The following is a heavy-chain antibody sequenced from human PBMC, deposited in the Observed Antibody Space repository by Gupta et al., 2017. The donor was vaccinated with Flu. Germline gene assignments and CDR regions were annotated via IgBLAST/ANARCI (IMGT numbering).Heavy chain of an antibody. CDR1: RSYA. CDR3: ARGSQGDYDCCDT. Sequence: RSYAISWVRKATGKGFEWMGGIIPALGAANYAQKFQGRGTRTADKSTSTVYRELSRVRPQDTAVEYCARGSQGDYDCCDTGGQGTRVTVSS. D-gene: IGHD3-16*01. V-gene: IGHV1-69*06. CDR2: IIPALGAA. J-gene: IGHJ5*02.